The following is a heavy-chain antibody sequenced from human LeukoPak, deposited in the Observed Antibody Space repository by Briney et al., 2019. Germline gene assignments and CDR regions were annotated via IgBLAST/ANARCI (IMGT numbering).Heavy chain of an antibody. V-gene: IGHV1-69*01. J-gene: IGHJ4*02. Sequence: SVKVSCKASGGTFSRFAINWVRQAPGQGLEWMGGIMPIFGTTNYAQKFQGRVTIIADESTSTAYMELSSLRSEDTAVYYCARDLREGRLPSYWGQGTLVTVSS. CDR1: GGTFSRFA. D-gene: IGHD3-10*01. CDR3: ARDLREGRLPSY. CDR2: IMPIFGTT.